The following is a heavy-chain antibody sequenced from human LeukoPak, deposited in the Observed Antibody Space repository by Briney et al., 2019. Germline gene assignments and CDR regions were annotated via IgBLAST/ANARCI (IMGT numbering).Heavy chain of an antibody. CDR3: ARGVIDAFDI. Sequence: ASVKVSCKASGYTFTSYAMHWVRQAPGQRLEWMGWINAGNGNTKYSQKFQGRVTITTDESTSTAYMELSSLRSEDTAVYYCARGVIDAFDIWGQGTMVTVSS. D-gene: IGHD2-21*01. V-gene: IGHV1-3*01. CDR1: GYTFTSYA. CDR2: INAGNGNT. J-gene: IGHJ3*02.